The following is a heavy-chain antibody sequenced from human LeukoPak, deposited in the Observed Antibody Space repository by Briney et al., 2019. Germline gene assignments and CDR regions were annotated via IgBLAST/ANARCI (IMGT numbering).Heavy chain of an antibody. D-gene: IGHD3-9*01. CDR2: IYPGDSDT. J-gene: IGHJ5*02. CDR3: ARHYYDILTGSSWFDP. CDR1: GYSFTSYW. Sequence: GESLKISCKGSGYSFTSYWIGWVRQMPGKGLEWMGIIYPGDSDTRYSPSFQGQVTISADKSISTAYLQWSSLKASDTAMYYCARHYYDILTGSSWFDPWGQGTLVTVSS. V-gene: IGHV5-51*01.